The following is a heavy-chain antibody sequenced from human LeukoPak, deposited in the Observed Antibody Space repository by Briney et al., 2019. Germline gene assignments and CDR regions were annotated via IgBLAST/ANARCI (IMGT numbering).Heavy chain of an antibody. CDR1: GFTFGSYA. Sequence: PGGSLRLSCAASGFTFGSYAMSWVRQAPGKGLEWVSSVSGSGGSAYYPDSVKGRFTLSRDNSKNTLYLQMNTLRAEDTAVYYCAKSHRIAVPGTYSTYYFDNWGQGTLVTVSS. V-gene: IGHV3-23*01. D-gene: IGHD6-19*01. CDR3: AKSHRIAVPGTYSTYYFDN. J-gene: IGHJ4*02. CDR2: VSGSGGSA.